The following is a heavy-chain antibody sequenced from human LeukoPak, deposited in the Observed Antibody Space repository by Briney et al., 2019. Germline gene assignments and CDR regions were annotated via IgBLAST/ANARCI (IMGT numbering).Heavy chain of an antibody. CDR3: AKDRGYSYGFTDY. Sequence: GGSLRLSCAASGFIFSSYAMSWVRQAPGKGLEWVSAISGSGGSTYYADSVKGRFTISRDNSKNTLYLQMNSLRAEDMAVYYCAKDRGYSYGFTDYWGQGTLVTVSS. CDR1: GFIFSSYA. CDR2: ISGSGGST. V-gene: IGHV3-23*01. D-gene: IGHD5-18*01. J-gene: IGHJ4*02.